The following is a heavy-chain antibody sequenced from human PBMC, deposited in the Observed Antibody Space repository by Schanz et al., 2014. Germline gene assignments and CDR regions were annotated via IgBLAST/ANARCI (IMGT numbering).Heavy chain of an antibody. CDR1: GFTFRGYA. CDR2: IGVDGTTT. Sequence: EVQLLESGGGLVQPGGSLRLSCAASGFTFRGYAMSWVRQAPGRGLEWVSVIGVDGTTTYYADSVKGRFTISRDNSKNTLYLQMTSLRAEDTAVYYCAKGRFGELSAFDIWGQGTMVTVSS. V-gene: IGHV3-23*01. D-gene: IGHD3-10*01. CDR3: AKGRFGELSAFDI. J-gene: IGHJ3*02.